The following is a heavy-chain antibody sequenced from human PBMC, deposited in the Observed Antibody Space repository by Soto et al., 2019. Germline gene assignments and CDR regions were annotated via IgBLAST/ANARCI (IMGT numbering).Heavy chain of an antibody. CDR2: VYHTGFT. V-gene: IGHV4-59*11. Sequence: PSETLSLTGTVAGGSISGHYWSWIRQAPGKGLEWLGYVYHTGFTSYNPPLKSRVIAAVDTSKNQISLRLISVTPADTAVYYCARGSVVPSEIPAFDYWGQGTLVTVSS. J-gene: IGHJ4*02. CDR1: GGSISGHY. D-gene: IGHD3-10*01. CDR3: ARGSVVPSEIPAFDY.